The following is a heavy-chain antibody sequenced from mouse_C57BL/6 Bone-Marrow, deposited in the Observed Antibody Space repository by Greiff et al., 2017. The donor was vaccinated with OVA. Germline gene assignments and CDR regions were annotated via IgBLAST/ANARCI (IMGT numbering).Heavy chain of an antibody. J-gene: IGHJ2*01. D-gene: IGHD2-4*01. CDR1: GYSFTGYY. V-gene: IGHV1-31*01. Sequence: DVKLQESGPELVKPGASVKISCKASGYSFTGYYMHWVKQSHGNILDWIGYIYPYNGVSSYNQKFKGKATLTVDKSSSTAYMELRSLTSEDSAVYYCARKKFYYDYDPHFDYWGQGTTLTVSS. CDR2: IYPYNGVS. CDR3: ARKKFYYDYDPHFDY.